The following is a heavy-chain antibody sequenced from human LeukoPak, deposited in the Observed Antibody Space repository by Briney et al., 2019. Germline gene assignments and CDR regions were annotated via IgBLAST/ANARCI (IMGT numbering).Heavy chain of an antibody. CDR2: ISAYNGNT. Sequence: ASVKASCKASGYTFTSYGISWVRQAPGQGLEWMGWISAYNGNTNYAQKLQGRVTMTTDTSTSTAYMELRSLRSDDTAVYYCARDQAGASGSWFDPWGQGTLVTVSS. CDR3: ARDQAGASGSWFDP. V-gene: IGHV1-18*01. J-gene: IGHJ5*02. D-gene: IGHD1-26*01. CDR1: GYTFTSYG.